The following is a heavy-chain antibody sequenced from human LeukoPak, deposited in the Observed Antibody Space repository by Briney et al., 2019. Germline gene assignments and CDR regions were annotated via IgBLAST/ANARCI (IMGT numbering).Heavy chain of an antibody. D-gene: IGHD3-10*01. CDR2: IYHGGST. CDR1: GGSISRSNW. CDR3: ARSGLYGSGMGWFDP. V-gene: IGHV4-4*02. J-gene: IGHJ5*02. Sequence: PSETLSLTCAVSGGSISRSNWWSWVRQPPGKGLEWIGEIYHGGSTNYNPSLKSRVTISVDKSRNQFSLKLSSVTAADTAVYYCARSGLYGSGMGWFDPWGQGTLVTVAS.